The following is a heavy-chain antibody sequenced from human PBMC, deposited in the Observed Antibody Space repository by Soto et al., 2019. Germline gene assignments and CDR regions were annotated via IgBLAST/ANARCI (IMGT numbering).Heavy chain of an antibody. V-gene: IGHV3-23*01. CDR1: GFTFSSYA. J-gene: IGHJ6*02. D-gene: IGHD3-10*01. CDR3: AKDLWFGELPTEYYYYGMDV. Sequence: GGSLRLSCAASGFTFSSYAMSWVRQAPGKGLEWVSAISGSGGSTYYADSVKGRFTISRDNSKNTLYLQMNSLRAEDTAVYYCAKDLWFGELPTEYYYYGMDVWGQGTTVTVSS. CDR2: ISGSGGST.